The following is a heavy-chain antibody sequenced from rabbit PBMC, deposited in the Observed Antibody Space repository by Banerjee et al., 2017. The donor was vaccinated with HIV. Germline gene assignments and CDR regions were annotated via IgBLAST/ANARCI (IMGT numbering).Heavy chain of an antibody. CDR1: GFSFSSTLY. Sequence: QSLEESGGDLVKPEGSLTLTCTASGFSFSSTLYMCWVRQAPGKGLEWIACIAAGSIGSTYYASWAKGRFTISKTSSTTVTLQMTSLTAADTASYFCARDLAGVIGWNFDLWGPGTLVTVS. V-gene: IGHV1S40*01. CDR2: IAAGSIGST. J-gene: IGHJ4*01. D-gene: IGHD4-1*01. CDR3: ARDLAGVIGWNFDL.